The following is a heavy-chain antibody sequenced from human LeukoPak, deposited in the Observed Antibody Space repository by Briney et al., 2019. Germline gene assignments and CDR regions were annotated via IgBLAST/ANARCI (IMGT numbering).Heavy chain of an antibody. CDR3: ARVGKSGWSHAFDI. Sequence: SETLSLTCTVSGGSISSYYWSWIRQPPGKGLEWIGYIYYSGSTNYNTSLKSRVTISVDTSKNQFSLKLSSVTAADTAVYYCARVGKSGWSHAFDIWGQGTMVTVSS. CDR2: IYYSGST. D-gene: IGHD6-19*01. J-gene: IGHJ3*02. CDR1: GGSISSYY. V-gene: IGHV4-59*01.